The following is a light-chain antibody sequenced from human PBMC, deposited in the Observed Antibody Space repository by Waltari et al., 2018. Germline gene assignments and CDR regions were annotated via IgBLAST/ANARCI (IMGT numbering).Light chain of an antibody. CDR3: QVWDITSDHFV. CDR2: DNS. J-gene: IGLJ1*01. Sequence: SYVLTQPPSVSVAPGQTARITCGGNNIGSTSVHWYQQKPGQAPVLVVSDNSDRPSGIPERLSGSNSGNTATLTISRVEAGEEADYYCQVWDITSDHFVFGTGTKVTVL. V-gene: IGLV3-21*02. CDR1: NIGSTS.